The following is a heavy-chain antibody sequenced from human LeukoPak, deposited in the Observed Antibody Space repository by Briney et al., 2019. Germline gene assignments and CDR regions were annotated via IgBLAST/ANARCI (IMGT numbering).Heavy chain of an antibody. D-gene: IGHD6-19*01. V-gene: IGHV4-34*01. CDR2: INHSGST. Sequence: PSETLSLTCAVYGGSFSGYYWSWIRQPPGKGLEWIGEINHSGSTNYNPSLKSRVTISVDTSKNQFSLKLSSVTAADTAVYYCARGRAVAGSYFQHWGQGTLVTVSS. J-gene: IGHJ1*01. CDR3: ARGRAVAGSYFQH. CDR1: GGSFSGYY.